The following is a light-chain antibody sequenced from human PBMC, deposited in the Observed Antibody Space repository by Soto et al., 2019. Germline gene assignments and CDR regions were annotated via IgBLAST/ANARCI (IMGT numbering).Light chain of an antibody. J-gene: IGKJ1*01. V-gene: IGKV1-9*01. CDR3: QQYYSYPWT. CDR1: QGISSY. CDR2: AAS. Sequence: IQLTQSPSSLSASVGYRVTITCLASQGISSYLAWYQQKPRKAPKLLIYAASTLQSGVPSRFSGSGSGTDFTLTISCLQSEDFATYYCQQYYSYPWTCGQGTKVDI.